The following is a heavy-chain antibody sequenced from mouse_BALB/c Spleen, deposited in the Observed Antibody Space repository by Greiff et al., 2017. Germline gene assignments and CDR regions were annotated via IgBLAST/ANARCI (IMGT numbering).Heavy chain of an antibody. J-gene: IGHJ3*01. CDR1: GFTFSDFY. CDR3: ARDAPYGNGAY. CDR2: SRNKANDYTT. D-gene: IGHD2-10*02. V-gene: IGHV7-1*02. Sequence: EVKVVESGGGLVQPGGSLRLSCATSGFTFSDFYMEWVRQPPGKRLEWIAASRNKANDYTTEYSASVKGRFIVSRDTSQSILYLQMNALRAEDTAIYYCARDAPYGNGAYWGQGTLVTVSA.